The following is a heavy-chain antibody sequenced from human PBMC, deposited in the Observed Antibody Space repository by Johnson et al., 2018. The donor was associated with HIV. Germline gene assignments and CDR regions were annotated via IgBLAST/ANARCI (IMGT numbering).Heavy chain of an antibody. CDR3: ARPSLWDSSDYLGGDGFDF. D-gene: IGHD3-22*01. Sequence: QVQLVESGGGLIQPGGSLRLSCAASGLTVSSYAMHWVRQAPGKGLEWRTVISYDGSNKYYADSVKGRFTISRDNSKNTLYLQMNSLRAEDTAVYYCARPSLWDSSDYLGGDGFDFWGQGTMVTVSS. J-gene: IGHJ3*01. CDR1: GLTVSSYA. CDR2: ISYDGSNK. V-gene: IGHV3-30*04.